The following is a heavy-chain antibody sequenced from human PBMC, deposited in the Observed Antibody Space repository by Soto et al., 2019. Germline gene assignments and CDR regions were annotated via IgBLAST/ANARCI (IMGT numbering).Heavy chain of an antibody. Sequence: SETLSLTCAVSGGSISSSNWWSWVRQPPGKGLEWIGEIYHSGSTNYNPSLKSRVTISVDKSKNQFSLKLSSVTAADTAVYYCARAQYQLPEDYYYGMDVWGQGTTVTVSS. J-gene: IGHJ6*02. CDR2: IYHSGST. V-gene: IGHV4-4*02. CDR1: GGSISSSNW. CDR3: ARAQYQLPEDYYYGMDV. D-gene: IGHD2-2*01.